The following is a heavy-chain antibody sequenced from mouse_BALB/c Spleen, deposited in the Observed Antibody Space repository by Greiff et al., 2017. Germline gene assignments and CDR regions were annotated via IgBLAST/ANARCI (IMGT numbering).Heavy chain of an antibody. V-gene: IGHV5-6-3*01. D-gene: IGHD1-1*01. CDR1: GFTFSSYG. Sequence: EVKLVESGGGLVQPGGSLKLSCAASGFTFSSYGMSWVRQTPDKRLELVATINSNGGSTYYPDSVKGRFTISRDNAKNTLYLQMSSLKSEDTAMYYCARDYYGSSLYYFDYWGQGTTLTVSS. J-gene: IGHJ2*01. CDR3: ARDYYGSSLYYFDY. CDR2: INSNGGST.